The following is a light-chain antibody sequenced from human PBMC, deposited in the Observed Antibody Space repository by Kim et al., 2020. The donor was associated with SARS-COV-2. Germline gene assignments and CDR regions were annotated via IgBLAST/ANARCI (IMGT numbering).Light chain of an antibody. V-gene: IGKV3-20*01. CDR2: GAS. CDR1: HSISGNY. J-gene: IGKJ2*01. CDR3: QQYGTSPYT. Sequence: SPRERAALSCRASHSISGNYLAWYQQKYGQAPRLLIFGASSWAPGVPDRFSGSGSGTDFTLTINELEPEDFAVYYCQQYGTSPYTFGQGTKVDIK.